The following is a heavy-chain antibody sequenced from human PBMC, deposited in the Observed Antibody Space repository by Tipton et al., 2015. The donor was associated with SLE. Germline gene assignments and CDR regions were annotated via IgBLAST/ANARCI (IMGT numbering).Heavy chain of an antibody. CDR3: ASTTYYDFWSGYYRGDAFDI. CDR2: LYTSGST. CDR1: GGFISSYY. J-gene: IGHJ3*02. D-gene: IGHD3-3*01. Sequence: TLSLTCTVSGGFISSYYWSWIRQPAGKGLGWIGRLYTSGSTNYNPSLKSRVTMSVDTSKNQFSLKLSSVTAADTAVYYCASTTYYDFWSGYYRGDAFDIWGQGTMVTVSS. V-gene: IGHV4-4*07.